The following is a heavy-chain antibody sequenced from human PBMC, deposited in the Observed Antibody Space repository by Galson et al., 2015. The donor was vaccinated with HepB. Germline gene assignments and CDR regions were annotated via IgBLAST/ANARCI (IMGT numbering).Heavy chain of an antibody. CDR2: INPNSGGT. D-gene: IGHD7-27*01. Sequence: SVKVSCKAPGYTFTGYYMHWVRQAPGQGLEWMGWINPNSGGTNYAQKFQGWVTMTRDTSISTAYMELSRLRSDDTAVYYCARDRRMGIGYYYYYYGMDVWGQGTTVTVSS. CDR3: ARDRRMGIGYYYYYYGMDV. CDR1: GYTFTGYY. V-gene: IGHV1-2*04. J-gene: IGHJ6*02.